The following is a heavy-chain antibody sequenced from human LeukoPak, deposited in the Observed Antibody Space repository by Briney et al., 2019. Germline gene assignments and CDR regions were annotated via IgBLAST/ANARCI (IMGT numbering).Heavy chain of an antibody. D-gene: IGHD3-10*01. CDR1: GYTLTRNG. CDR3: ARDQGGSGSYYTYYYYMDV. CDR2: IIPIFGTA. V-gene: IGHV1-69*06. Sequence: SVKVSCKASGYTLTRNGISWVRQAPGQGLEWMGGIIPIFGTANYAQKFQGRVTITADTSTSTAYMELRSLRSDDTAVYYCARDQGGSGSYYTYYYYMDVWGKGTTVTISS. J-gene: IGHJ6*03.